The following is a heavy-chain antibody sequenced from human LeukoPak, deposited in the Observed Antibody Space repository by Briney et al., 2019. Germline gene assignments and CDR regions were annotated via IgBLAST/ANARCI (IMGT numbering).Heavy chain of an antibody. CDR1: GFTVSSNY. V-gene: IGHV3-66*01. CDR2: IYSGGFT. CDR3: VRDSGYSSDDAY. D-gene: IGHD5-12*01. Sequence: PGGSLRLSCAASGFTVSSNYMSWVRQAPGKGLEWVSVIYSGGFTHYADSVEDRFTISRDNSKNTLYLQMNSLRVEDTAVYYCVRDSGYSSDDAYWGQGTLVTVSS. J-gene: IGHJ4*02.